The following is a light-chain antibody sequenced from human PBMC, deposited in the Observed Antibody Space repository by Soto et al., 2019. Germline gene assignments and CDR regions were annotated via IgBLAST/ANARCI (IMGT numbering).Light chain of an antibody. J-gene: IGKJ1*01. CDR3: HQYAYAPWT. Sequence: EIVLTQSPATLSLSPGERATLSCRASQSVGRDYLGWYQQKPGQAPRLVIYNASNRASGIPDRFSGSGSGTDFTLTISRLEPEDFAVYYCHQYAYAPWTVGQGTKVDSK. CDR2: NAS. V-gene: IGKV3-20*01. CDR1: QSVGRDY.